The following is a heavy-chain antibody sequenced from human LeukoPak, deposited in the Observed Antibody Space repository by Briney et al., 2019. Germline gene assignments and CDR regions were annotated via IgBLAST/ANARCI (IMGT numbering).Heavy chain of an antibody. Sequence: SVKVSCKASGGTFSSYAISWVRQAPGQGLEWMGGIIPIFGTANYAQLLQGRVTITTEESTSTAYMELSSLRSEDTAVYYCARDAPTYSSSWGDNKAPYFDYWGQGPLVTVSS. CDR2: IIPIFGTA. D-gene: IGHD6-13*01. CDR3: ARDAPTYSSSWGDNKAPYFDY. J-gene: IGHJ4*02. CDR1: GGTFSSYA. V-gene: IGHV1-69*05.